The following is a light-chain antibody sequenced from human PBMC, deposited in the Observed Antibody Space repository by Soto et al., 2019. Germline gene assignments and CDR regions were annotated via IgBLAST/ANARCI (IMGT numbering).Light chain of an antibody. CDR1: NIGRKS. CDR3: QVWDSSSDHVV. Sequence: SYELTQPPSVLVAPGQTARITCGGNNIGRKSVHWYQQKPGQAPVLVVYDDSDRRSGIPERFSGSNSGNTATLTISRVEAGDEADYYCQVWDSSSDHVVFGGGTKVTVL. V-gene: IGLV3-21*02. CDR2: DDS. J-gene: IGLJ2*01.